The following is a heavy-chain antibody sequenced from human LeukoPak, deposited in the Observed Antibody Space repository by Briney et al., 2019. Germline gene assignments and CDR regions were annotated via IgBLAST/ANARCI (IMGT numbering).Heavy chain of an antibody. CDR2: ISYDGSNK. V-gene: IGHV3-30*04. D-gene: IGHD1-1*01. CDR1: GFTFSSYA. CDR3: AREAEAGTTTPTIDY. J-gene: IGHJ4*02. Sequence: GGSLRLSCAASGFTFSSYAMHWVRQAPGKGLECVAVISYDGSNKYYAESVKGRFTISRDNSKNTLYLQMNSLRAEDTAVYYCAREAEAGTTTPTIDYWGQGTLVTVSS.